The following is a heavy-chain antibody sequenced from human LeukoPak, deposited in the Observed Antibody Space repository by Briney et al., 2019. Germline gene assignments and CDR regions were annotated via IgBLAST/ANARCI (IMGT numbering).Heavy chain of an antibody. Sequence: PGGSLRLSCEASGFTFSTSPMSWVRQAPGKGLEWISLINGGGYDTHYLESVRGRFTVSRDNSKNTLYLEMTTLRAEDTGIYFCAKDEWADAFVSWGQGTLVTVSS. D-gene: IGHD1-26*01. CDR1: GFTFSTSP. CDR3: AKDEWADAFVS. V-gene: IGHV3-23*03. J-gene: IGHJ5*02. CDR2: INGGGYDT.